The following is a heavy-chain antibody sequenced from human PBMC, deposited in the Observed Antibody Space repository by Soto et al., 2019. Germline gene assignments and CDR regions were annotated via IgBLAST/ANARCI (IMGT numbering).Heavy chain of an antibody. CDR2: VSGSGAKT. CDR1: GFTFSTYA. D-gene: IGHD2-8*02. Sequence: EVQLLESGGGLVQPGGSLRLSCTASGFTFSTYAMTWVCQAPGKGLEWVSTVSGSGAKTYYADSVRGRFTISRDNSKDTLYLQMNSLTAEDTATYYCTRDWTGNTCPCMDVWGQGTTVTVSS. V-gene: IGHV3-23*01. J-gene: IGHJ6*02. CDR3: TRDWTGNTCPCMDV.